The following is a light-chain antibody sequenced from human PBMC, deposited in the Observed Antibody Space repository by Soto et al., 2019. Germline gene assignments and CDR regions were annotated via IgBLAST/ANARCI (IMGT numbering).Light chain of an antibody. CDR3: QQYNSYLRT. J-gene: IGKJ1*01. Sequence: DVQMTQSPSTLSASVGDRVTITCRASQSISPWLAWYQQIPGKAPKLLIYDASTLESGVPSRFSGSGSGTECTLTISSLQPDDLATYYCQQYNSYLRTFGQGTKVEVK. V-gene: IGKV1-5*01. CDR1: QSISPW. CDR2: DAS.